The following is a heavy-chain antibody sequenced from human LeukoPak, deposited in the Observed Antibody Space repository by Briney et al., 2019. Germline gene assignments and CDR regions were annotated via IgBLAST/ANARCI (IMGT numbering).Heavy chain of an antibody. CDR1: GGSISSGGYY. CDR3: ARVIVLRGRHIDS. J-gene: IGHJ4*02. V-gene: IGHV4-31*03. D-gene: IGHD3-10*01. Sequence: SETLSLTCTVSGGSISSGGYYWSWIRQHPGKGLEWIGYIHYSGSTYYTASLESRITISVATSKNQFALKLNSVTAADTAVYYCARVIVLRGRHIDSWGQGTLVTVSS. CDR2: IHYSGST.